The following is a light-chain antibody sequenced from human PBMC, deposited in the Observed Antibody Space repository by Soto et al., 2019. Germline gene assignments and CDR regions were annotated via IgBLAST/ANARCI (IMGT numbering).Light chain of an antibody. CDR1: QGIDNY. V-gene: IGKV1-9*01. CDR3: QQLSGYPWT. Sequence: IQLTQSPSSLSASVGDRVTITFRASQGIDNYLAWYQQKPGKAPKLLIYAATTLQSGVPSRFSGRGSGTEFTLTISGLQPKDFATYSCQQLSGYPWTFGQGTKVVIK. CDR2: AAT. J-gene: IGKJ1*01.